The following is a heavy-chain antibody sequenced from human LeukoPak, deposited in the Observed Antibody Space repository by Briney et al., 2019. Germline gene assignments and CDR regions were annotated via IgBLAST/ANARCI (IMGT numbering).Heavy chain of an antibody. Sequence: GGSLRLSCAASGFTFSSYAMTWVRQAPGKGLEWVAVISYDGGNKYYADSVKGRFTISRDNSKNTLYLQMNSLRAEDTAVYYCAKDGGYCSSTSCYEGSFDYWGQGTLVTVSS. CDR1: GFTFSSYA. CDR2: ISYDGGNK. J-gene: IGHJ4*02. D-gene: IGHD2-2*01. V-gene: IGHV3-30*18. CDR3: AKDGGYCSSTSCYEGSFDY.